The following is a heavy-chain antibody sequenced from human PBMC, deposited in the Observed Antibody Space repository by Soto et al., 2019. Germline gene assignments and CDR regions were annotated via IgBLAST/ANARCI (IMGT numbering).Heavy chain of an antibody. CDR3: ARAYGVPNRYYYYYMDV. V-gene: IGHV5-51*01. Sequence: GESLKISCKGSGYSFTSYWIGWVRQMPGKGLEWMGIIYPGDSDTRYSPSFQGQVTISADKSISTAYLQWSSLKASDTAMYYCARAYGVPNRYYYYYMDVWGKGTTVTVSS. CDR2: IYPGDSDT. J-gene: IGHJ6*03. D-gene: IGHD3-10*01. CDR1: GYSFTSYW.